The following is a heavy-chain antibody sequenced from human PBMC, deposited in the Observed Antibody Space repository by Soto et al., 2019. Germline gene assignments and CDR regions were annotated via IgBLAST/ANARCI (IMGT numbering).Heavy chain of an antibody. D-gene: IGHD2-15*01. V-gene: IGHV1-18*01. CDR1: GYTFNSYG. CDR3: ARGNRIEAFDI. CDR2: ISAYNGNT. J-gene: IGHJ3*02. Sequence: ASVKVSCKTSGYTFNSYGISWVRQAPGQGLEWMGWISAYNGNTNYAQKLQGRVTMTTDTSTSTAYMELRSLTADDTAVYYCARGNRIEAFDIWGQGTMVTVSS.